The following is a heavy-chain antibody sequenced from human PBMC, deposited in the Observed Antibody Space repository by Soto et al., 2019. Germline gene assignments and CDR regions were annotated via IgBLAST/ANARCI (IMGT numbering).Heavy chain of an antibody. CDR1: GGSITSHY. J-gene: IGHJ6*02. Sequence: QVQLQESGPGLVKPSETLSLTCSVSGGSITSHYCSWFRQLPGKGLEWIGYIHHSGSTSYNPSLKSRLTMSVDTSKTQFSLKVSSVTAADTAVYFCARQGFGQLHGLVDVWGPGTTVTVS. CDR3: ARQGFGQLHGLVDV. CDR2: IHHSGST. V-gene: IGHV4-59*08. D-gene: IGHD3-10*01.